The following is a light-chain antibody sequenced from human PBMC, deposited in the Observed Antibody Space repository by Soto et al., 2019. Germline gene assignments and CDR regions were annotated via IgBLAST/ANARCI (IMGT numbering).Light chain of an antibody. CDR2: QNH. CDR3: QAWDSSAYV. V-gene: IGLV3-1*01. CDR1: KLGSSY. Sequence: SYELTQPPSVSVSPGQTAGITCSGDKLGSSYAAWYQQKAGQSPVLVIYQNHKRPSGIPERFSGSNSGNTATLFISGTESMDEADYYCQAWDSSAYVFGTGTKLTVL. J-gene: IGLJ1*01.